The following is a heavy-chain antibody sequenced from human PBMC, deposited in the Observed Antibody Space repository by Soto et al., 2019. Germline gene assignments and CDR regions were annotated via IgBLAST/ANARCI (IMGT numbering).Heavy chain of an antibody. J-gene: IGHJ6*02. D-gene: IGHD3-16*01. V-gene: IGHV3-21*01. CDR2: ISSSSSYI. CDR3: ASSPGEYYYGMDV. CDR1: GFTFSSYS. Sequence: EVQLVESGGGLVKPGGSLRLSCAASGFTFSSYSMNWVRQAPGKGLEWVSSISSSSSYIYYADSVKGRFTISRDNAKNSLYLQMNSLRAEDTAVYYCASSPGEYYYGMDVWGQGTTVTVSS.